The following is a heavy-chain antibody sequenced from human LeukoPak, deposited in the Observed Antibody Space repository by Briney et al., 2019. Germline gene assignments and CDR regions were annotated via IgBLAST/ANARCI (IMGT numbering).Heavy chain of an antibody. CDR2: ISSSGSTI. CDR3: ARGLWFEELSYFDY. J-gene: IGHJ4*02. V-gene: IGHV3-48*03. D-gene: IGHD3-10*01. Sequence: QPGGSLRLSCAASGFTFSSYEMNWVRQAPGKGLEWVSYISSSGSTIYYADSVKGRFTISRDNAKNSLYLQMNSLRAEDTAVYYCARGLWFEELSYFDYWGQGTLVTVSS. CDR1: GFTFSSYE.